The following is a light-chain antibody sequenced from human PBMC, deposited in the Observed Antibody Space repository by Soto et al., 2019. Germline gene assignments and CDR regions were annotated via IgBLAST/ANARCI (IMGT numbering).Light chain of an antibody. Sequence: QSALTQPASVSASPGQSITISRTGTSSDVGGYNYVSWYQQHPGKAPKLMIYDVSDRPSGVSNRFSGSKSGNTASLTISGLQAEDEADYYCSSYTSSYTLVFGGGTKLTVL. CDR2: DVS. V-gene: IGLV2-14*01. CDR1: SSDVGGYNY. CDR3: SSYTSSYTLV. J-gene: IGLJ2*01.